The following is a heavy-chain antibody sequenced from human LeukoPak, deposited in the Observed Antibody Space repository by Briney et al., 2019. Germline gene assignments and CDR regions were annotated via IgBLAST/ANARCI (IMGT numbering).Heavy chain of an antibody. CDR1: GFTFSTYA. D-gene: IGHD1-26*01. CDR3: AKVPRTGTYYYFDS. Sequence: PGGSLRLSCAPSGFTFSTYAMSWVRQAPGKGLEWVSSISVSGAATYYADSVKGRFTISRDNSKDTLFLQMNSLRADDTAVYYCAKVPRTGTYYYFDSWGQGTLVSVSS. CDR2: ISVSGAAT. V-gene: IGHV3-23*01. J-gene: IGHJ4*02.